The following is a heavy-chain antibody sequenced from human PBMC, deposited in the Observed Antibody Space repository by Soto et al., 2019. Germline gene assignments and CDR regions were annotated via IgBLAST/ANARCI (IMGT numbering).Heavy chain of an antibody. D-gene: IGHD1-1*01. CDR1: GASISCFY. CDR2: IYATGTT. V-gene: IGHV4-4*07. J-gene: IGHJ5*02. Sequence: QVQLQESGPGLVKPSETLSLTCTVSGASISCFYWSWIRKYAGKGLEWIGRIYATGTTDYNPSLKSRVMMSVDTSKKQFSLKLRSVTAADTAVYYCVRDGTKTLRDWFDPWGQGISVTVSS. CDR3: VRDGTKTLRDWFDP.